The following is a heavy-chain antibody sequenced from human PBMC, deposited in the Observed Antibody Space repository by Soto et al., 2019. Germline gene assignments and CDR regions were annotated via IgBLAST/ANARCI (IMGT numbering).Heavy chain of an antibody. CDR3: ARSGSGYYYAGYYYGMDV. J-gene: IGHJ6*02. D-gene: IGHD3-22*01. V-gene: IGHV1-46*01. Sequence: ASVKVSCKASGYTFTTYYIHWVRQAPGQGLEWMGVINPSGGSINYAQKFQGRVTMTRNTSINTAYMELSSLRSEDTAVYYCARSGSGYYYAGYYYGMDVWGQGTTVTVSS. CDR1: GYTFTTYY. CDR2: INPSGGSI.